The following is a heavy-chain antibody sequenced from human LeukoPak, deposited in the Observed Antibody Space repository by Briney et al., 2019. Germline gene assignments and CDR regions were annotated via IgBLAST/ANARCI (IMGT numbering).Heavy chain of an antibody. CDR1: GYTFTSYG. Sequence: ASVKVSCKASGYTFTSYGISWVRQAPGQGLEWMGRIIPIFGTANYAQKFQGRVTITTDESTSTAYMELSSLRSEDTAVYYCARGDLRYFDWPPEHYYMDVWGKGTTVTVSS. CDR2: IIPIFGTA. V-gene: IGHV1-69*05. CDR3: ARGDLRYFDWPPEHYYMDV. J-gene: IGHJ6*03. D-gene: IGHD3-9*01.